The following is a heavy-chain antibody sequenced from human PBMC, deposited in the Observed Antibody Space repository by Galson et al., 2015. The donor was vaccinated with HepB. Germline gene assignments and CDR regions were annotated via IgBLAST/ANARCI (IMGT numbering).Heavy chain of an antibody. V-gene: IGHV1-3*01. CDR1: GYTFTSYA. D-gene: IGHD2-2*01. CDR2: INAGNGNT. J-gene: IGHJ5*02. CDR3: ARQNIVVVPAARAHNWFDP. Sequence: SVKVSCKASGYTFTSYAMHWVRQAPGQRLEWMGWINAGNGNTKYSQKFQGRVTITRDTSASTAYMELSSLRSEDTAVYYCARQNIVVVPAARAHNWFDPWGQGTLVTVSS.